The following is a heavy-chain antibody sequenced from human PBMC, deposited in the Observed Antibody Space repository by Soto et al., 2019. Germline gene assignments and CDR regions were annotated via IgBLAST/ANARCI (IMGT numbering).Heavy chain of an antibody. CDR1: GFTFNIYY. J-gene: IGHJ6*02. V-gene: IGHV1-46*02. CDR3: ARDWPDTYWGGDCPLGYFYHGMDV. D-gene: IGHD2-21*02. Sequence: QVQLVQSGAELKKPGASVSLSCKASGFTFNIYYIHWVRQSPGEGLQWLGVINPSNGFTSYAQKFSGRVTMAAETSTATVYLEVGGLGSGDTAVYFCARDWPDTYWGGDCPLGYFYHGMDVWGQGTAVTVSS. CDR2: INPSNGFT.